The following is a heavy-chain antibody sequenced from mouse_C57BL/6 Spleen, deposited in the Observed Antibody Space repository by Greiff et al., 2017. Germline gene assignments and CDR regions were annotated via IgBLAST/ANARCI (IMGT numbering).Heavy chain of an antibody. D-gene: IGHD1-1*01. CDR1: GFSLTSYG. J-gene: IGHJ4*01. V-gene: IGHV2-5*01. CDR3: AKNGPTVVATGGYAMDD. Sequence: QVQLQQPGPGLVQPSQSLSITCTASGFSLTSYGVHWVRQSPGKGLEWLGVIRRGGSTDYNAAFMSRLSNSKDNSKSQVFFKMNSLQADDTAVYYGAKNGPTVVATGGYAMDDWGQGTSVTVSS. CDR2: IRRGGST.